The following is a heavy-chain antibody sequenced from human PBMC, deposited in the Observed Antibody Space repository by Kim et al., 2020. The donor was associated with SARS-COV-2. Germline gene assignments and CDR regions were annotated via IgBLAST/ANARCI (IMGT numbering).Heavy chain of an antibody. CDR3: AKDISYGGNSGWYYYYGMDV. J-gene: IGHJ6*02. V-gene: IGHV3-9*01. Sequence: RFTISRDNAKNSLYLQMNSLRAEDTALYYCAKDISYGGNSGWYYYYGMDVWGQGTTVTVSS. D-gene: IGHD4-17*01.